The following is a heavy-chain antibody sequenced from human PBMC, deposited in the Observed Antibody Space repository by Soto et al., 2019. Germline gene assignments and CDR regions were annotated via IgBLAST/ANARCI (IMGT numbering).Heavy chain of an antibody. CDR3: AKATCYYDSSGYYPFDY. CDR1: GFTFSSYS. Sequence: PVGSLRLSCAASGFTFSSYSMNWVRRAPGKGLEWVSAISGSGGSTYYADSVKGRFTISRDNSKNTLYLQMNSLRVEDTAVYYCAKATCYYDSSGYYPFDYWGQGTLVTVSS. J-gene: IGHJ4*02. D-gene: IGHD3-22*01. V-gene: IGHV3-23*01. CDR2: ISGSGGST.